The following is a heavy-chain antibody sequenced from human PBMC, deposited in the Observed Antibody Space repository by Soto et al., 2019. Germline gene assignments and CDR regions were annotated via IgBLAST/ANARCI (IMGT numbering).Heavy chain of an antibody. CDR1: GFTFSDYY. CDR2: ISRESRTI. J-gene: IGHJ4*02. CDR3: ARYLSGGALAQALDD. V-gene: IGHV3-11*01. Sequence: GGSLRLSCVASGFTFSDYYMTWIRQAPGKGLEFISYISRESRTIYYIDSVKGRFTVSRDNAENSLYLQMDSLRAEDTALYFCARYLSGGALAQALDDWGPGTQVTVSS.